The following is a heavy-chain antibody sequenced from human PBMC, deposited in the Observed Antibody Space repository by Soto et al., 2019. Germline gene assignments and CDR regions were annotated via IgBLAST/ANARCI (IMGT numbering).Heavy chain of an antibody. CDR1: GGSMSPYY. Sequence: PSETLSLTCTVSGGSMSPYYWSWIRQPPGKGLEWIANIYYRGNTNYNPSFESRVTISIDTSKNQFSLNLSFVTAADTAVYYCATMGTPATGLFYFDNWGQGTLVTVSS. CDR3: ATMGTPATGLFYFDN. V-gene: IGHV4-59*08. J-gene: IGHJ4*02. CDR2: IYYRGNT. D-gene: IGHD1-1*01.